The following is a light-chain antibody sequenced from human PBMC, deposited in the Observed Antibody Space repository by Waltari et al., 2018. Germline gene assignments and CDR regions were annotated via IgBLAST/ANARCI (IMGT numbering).Light chain of an antibody. V-gene: IGKV2-28*01. CDR2: LGS. Sequence: DIVMTQSPLFLSVTPGEPASISCRSSQSLLYSPGYSYLDWYVQKTGQSPQLLIYLGSNLTSGVPDSFSGSGSGADFTLKISRVEAEDVGVYYCMQSLETPRTFGQGTKVEIK. J-gene: IGKJ1*01. CDR1: QSLLYSPGYSY. CDR3: MQSLETPRT.